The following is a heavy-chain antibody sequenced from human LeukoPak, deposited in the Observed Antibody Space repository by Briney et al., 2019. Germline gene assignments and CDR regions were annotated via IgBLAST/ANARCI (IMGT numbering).Heavy chain of an antibody. Sequence: GGSLRLSCAASGSTLTSFAMSWVRHPHGEGLEWVSATIGSGGSTYYADAVKSRFTISRNNSKNTLYLQTNSLRAEDTAVYYCAKSGGRGCSGGSCYSFDYWGQGTLVTVSS. CDR2: TIGSGGST. CDR1: GSTLTSFA. V-gene: IGHV3-23*01. CDR3: AKSGGRGCSGGSCYSFDY. D-gene: IGHD2-15*01. J-gene: IGHJ4*02.